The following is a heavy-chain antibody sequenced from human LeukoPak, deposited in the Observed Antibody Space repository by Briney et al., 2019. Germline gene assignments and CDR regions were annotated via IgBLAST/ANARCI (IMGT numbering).Heavy chain of an antibody. V-gene: IGHV4-34*01. Sequence: PSETLSLTCAVYGGSFSGYYWSWIRQPPGKGLEWIEEINHSGSTNYNPSLKSRVTISVDTSKNQFSLKLSSVTAADTAVYYCARYRRDTAMVISTRVWFDPWGQGTLVTVSS. CDR1: GGSFSGYY. D-gene: IGHD5-18*01. CDR2: INHSGST. J-gene: IGHJ5*02. CDR3: ARYRRDTAMVISTRVWFDP.